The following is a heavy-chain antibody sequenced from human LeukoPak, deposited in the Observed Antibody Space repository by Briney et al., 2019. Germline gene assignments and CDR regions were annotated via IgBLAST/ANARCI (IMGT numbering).Heavy chain of an antibody. CDR3: AREITMVRMDAFDI. J-gene: IGHJ3*02. CDR2: ISAYNGNT. D-gene: IGHD3-10*01. Sequence: GASVKVSCKASGYTFTSYGISWVRQAPGQGLEWMGWISAYNGNTNYAQKLQGRVAMTTDTSTSTAYMELRSLRSDDTAVYYCAREITMVRMDAFDIWGQGTMVTVSS. CDR1: GYTFTSYG. V-gene: IGHV1-18*01.